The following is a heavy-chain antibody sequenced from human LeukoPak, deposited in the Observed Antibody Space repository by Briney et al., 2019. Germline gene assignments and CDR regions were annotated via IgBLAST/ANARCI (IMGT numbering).Heavy chain of an antibody. D-gene: IGHD6-19*01. V-gene: IGHV3-33*01. CDR2: IWYDGSNK. J-gene: IGHJ4*02. Sequence: GRSLRLSCAASGLTFSSYGMHWVRQAPGKGLEWVAVIWYDGSNKYYADSVKGRFTISRDNSKNTLYLQMNSLRAEDTAVYYCARDRDTIAVAGLDYWGQGTLVTVSS. CDR1: GLTFSSYG. CDR3: ARDRDTIAVAGLDY.